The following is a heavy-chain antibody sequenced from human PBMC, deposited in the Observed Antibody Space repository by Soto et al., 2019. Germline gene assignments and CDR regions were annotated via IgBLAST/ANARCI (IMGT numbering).Heavy chain of an antibody. V-gene: IGHV3-73*01. Sequence: GGSLRLSCAASGFTFSGSAMHWVRQASGKGLEWVGRIRSKANSYATAYAVSVKGRFTISRDDSRNTAYLQMNSLKAEDTAVYYCARGVYDFWSGHPKRLDYWGQGTVVTVSS. J-gene: IGHJ4*02. CDR2: IRSKANSYAT. CDR1: GFTFSGSA. CDR3: ARGVYDFWSGHPKRLDY. D-gene: IGHD3-3*01.